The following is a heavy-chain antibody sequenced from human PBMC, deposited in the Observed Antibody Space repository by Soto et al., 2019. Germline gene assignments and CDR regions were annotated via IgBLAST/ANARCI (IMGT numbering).Heavy chain of an antibody. CDR2: FDPEDGEA. V-gene: IGHV1-24*01. CDR3: ATPGYCSGGSCYKGAAAFDI. Sequence: ASVKVSCKVSGYTLTELSMHWVRQAPGKGLAWMGGFDPEDGEAIYAQKFQGRVTMTEDTSTDTAYMELSSLRSEDTAVYYCATPGYCSGGSCYKGAAAFDIWGQGTMVTVSS. J-gene: IGHJ3*02. CDR1: GYTLTELS. D-gene: IGHD2-15*01.